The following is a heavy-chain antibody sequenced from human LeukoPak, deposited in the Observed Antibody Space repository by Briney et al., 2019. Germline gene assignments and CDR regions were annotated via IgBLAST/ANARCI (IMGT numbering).Heavy chain of an antibody. CDR2: IYYSGIT. V-gene: IGHV4-39*01. J-gene: IGHJ4*02. CDR3: VRSFGERIVVAGNFDY. Sequence: SETLSLTCTVSGDSVSSSSYYWGRVRQPPGKGLQWIGTIYYSGITYYNPFLKSRVTISVDTSKNQFSLKLSSVTAADAAVYYCVRSFGERIVVAGNFDYWGQGTLVTVSS. CDR1: GDSVSSSSYY. D-gene: IGHD6-19*01.